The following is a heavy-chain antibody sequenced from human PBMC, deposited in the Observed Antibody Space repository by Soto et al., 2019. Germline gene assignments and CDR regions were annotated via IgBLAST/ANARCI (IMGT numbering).Heavy chain of an antibody. D-gene: IGHD2-2*01. V-gene: IGHV4-30-2*01. CDR1: AYSIISCGYY. Sequence: PSQTLSLTWALSAYSIISCGYYCNWPRQPPGKGLEWIGSIYDTGGTYYTPSLKSRVTISLDRSKNQFSLKLNAVTAADTAVFYCARLDAYNSFDYWGPGILVTVSS. CDR3: ARLDAYNSFDY. CDR2: IYDTGGT. J-gene: IGHJ4*02.